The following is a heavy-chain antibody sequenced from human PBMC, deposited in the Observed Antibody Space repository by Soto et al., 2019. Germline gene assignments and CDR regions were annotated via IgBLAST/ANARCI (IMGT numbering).Heavy chain of an antibody. CDR3: ARDESAQFYGDSPAEYFQH. CDR2: IWYDGSNK. Sequence: GGSLRLSCAASGFTFSSYGMHWVRQAPGKGLEWVAVIWYDGSNKYYADSVKGRFTISRDNSKKTLYLQMNSLRAEDTAVYYCARDESAQFYGDSPAEYFQHWGQGTLVTVSS. J-gene: IGHJ1*01. D-gene: IGHD4-17*01. V-gene: IGHV3-33*01. CDR1: GFTFSSYG.